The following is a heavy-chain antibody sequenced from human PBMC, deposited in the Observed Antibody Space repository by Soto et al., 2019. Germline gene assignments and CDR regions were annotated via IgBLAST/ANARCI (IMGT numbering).Heavy chain of an antibody. CDR1: GDSITAGGHY. J-gene: IGHJ5*02. Sequence: KASETLSLTCTVSGDSITAGGHYWAWIRQHPEKGLEWLGSIYYSGSTYYNPSLKSRVTISVDTSKNQFSLKLSSVTAADTAVYYCARFPFGVVPVWFDPWGQGTLVTVSS. D-gene: IGHD3-3*01. CDR3: ARFPFGVVPVWFDP. CDR2: IYYSGST. V-gene: IGHV4-39*01.